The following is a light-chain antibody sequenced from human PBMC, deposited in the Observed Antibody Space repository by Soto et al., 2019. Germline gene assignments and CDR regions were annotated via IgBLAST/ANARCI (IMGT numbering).Light chain of an antibody. CDR3: QQYGGFPIT. J-gene: IGKJ5*01. CDR2: GAS. CDR1: QSVSSNY. Sequence: EIVLTQSPGPLSLSPGERATLSCRASQSVSSNYLAWYQQKPGQAPRLVIYGASSRATGIPDRFSGSGSGTDFTLTISRLEPGDFAVYFCQQYGGFPITFGQGTRLEI. V-gene: IGKV3-20*01.